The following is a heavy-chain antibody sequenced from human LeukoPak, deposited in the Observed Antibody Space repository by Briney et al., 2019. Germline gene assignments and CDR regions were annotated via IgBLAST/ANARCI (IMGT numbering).Heavy chain of an antibody. CDR1: GYSFTSYW. Sequence: GESLKISCKRSGYSFTSYWIGWVRQMPGKGLEWMGIIYPGASDTRYSPSFQGQVTISADKYISTAYLQGSSLQASDTAIYYCARLQLGRGFVDNWGQGALVTVSS. D-gene: IGHD6-6*01. CDR3: ARLQLGRGFVDN. CDR2: IYPGASDT. V-gene: IGHV5-51*01. J-gene: IGHJ4*02.